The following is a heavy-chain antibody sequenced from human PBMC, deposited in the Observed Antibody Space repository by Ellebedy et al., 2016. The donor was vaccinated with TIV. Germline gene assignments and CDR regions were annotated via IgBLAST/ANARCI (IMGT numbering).Heavy chain of an antibody. CDR3: ARRSRGPSYYFDY. V-gene: IGHV3-48*03. D-gene: IGHD3-10*01. J-gene: IGHJ4*02. CDR2: ISGSGGML. CDR1: GFIFSSYY. Sequence: PGGSLRLSCVASGFIFSSYYMTWVRQAPGKGLEWISYISGSGGMLDHADSVKGRFTISRDNAKNSLYLQLSSLRAEDPAVYYCARRSRGPSYYFDYWGQGALVTVSS.